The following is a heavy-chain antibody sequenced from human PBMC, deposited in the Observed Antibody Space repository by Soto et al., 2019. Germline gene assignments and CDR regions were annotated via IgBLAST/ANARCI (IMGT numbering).Heavy chain of an antibody. CDR3: ARSGFGELSWFDP. Sequence: SETLSLTCTVSGGSISSGGYYWSWIRQHPGKGLEWIGYIYYSGSTYYNPSLKSRVTISVDTSKNQFSLKLSSVTAADTAVYYCARSGFGELSWFDPWGQGTLVTAPQ. CDR1: GGSISSGGYY. J-gene: IGHJ5*02. CDR2: IYYSGST. D-gene: IGHD3-10*01. V-gene: IGHV4-31*03.